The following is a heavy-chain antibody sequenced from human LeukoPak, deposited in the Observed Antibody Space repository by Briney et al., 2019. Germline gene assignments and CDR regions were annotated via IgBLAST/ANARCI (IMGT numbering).Heavy chain of an antibody. J-gene: IGHJ4*02. D-gene: IGHD5-18*01. Sequence: PPGYLRLAGAASGLTVGRGRRNDVGRGPGKGLEWVSSISSSSSYIYYADSVKGRFTISRDNSKNTLYLQMNSLRAEDTAVYSCAKRVSYSHRHFPYWGQGTLVPVSS. CDR2: ISSSSSYI. CDR3: AKRVSYSHRHFPY. V-gene: IGHV3-21*04. CDR1: GLTVGRGR.